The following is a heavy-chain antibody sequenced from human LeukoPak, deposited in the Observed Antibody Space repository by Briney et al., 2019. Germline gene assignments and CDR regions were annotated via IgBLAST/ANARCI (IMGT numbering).Heavy chain of an antibody. D-gene: IGHD7-27*01. Sequence: SETLSLTCAVYGGSFSGYYWSWIRQPPGKGLEWIGEINHSGSTNYNPSLKSRVTISVDTSKNQFSLKLSSVTAADTAVYYCAKEPGISQNWFDPWGQGTLVTVSS. J-gene: IGHJ5*02. CDR1: GGSFSGYY. V-gene: IGHV4-34*01. CDR3: AKEPGISQNWFDP. CDR2: INHSGST.